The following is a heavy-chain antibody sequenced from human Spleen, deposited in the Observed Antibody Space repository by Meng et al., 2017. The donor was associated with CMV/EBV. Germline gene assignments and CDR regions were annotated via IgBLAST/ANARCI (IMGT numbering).Heavy chain of an antibody. V-gene: IGHV3-48*03. CDR2: ISGGGSTT. Sequence: GGSLRLSCAASGFTFSSYEMNWVRQAPGKGLEWVSYISGGGSTTYYADSVKGRFTISRDNSKNTLYLQMNSLRAEDTAVYYCARDLVVGWYRPYGMDVWGPGTTVTVSS. J-gene: IGHJ6*02. CDR1: GFTFSSYE. D-gene: IGHD1-26*01. CDR3: ARDLVVGWYRPYGMDV.